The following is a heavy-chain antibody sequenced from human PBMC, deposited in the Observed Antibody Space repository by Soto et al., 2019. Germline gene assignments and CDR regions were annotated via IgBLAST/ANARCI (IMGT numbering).Heavy chain of an antibody. D-gene: IGHD2-8*01. CDR1: GDTFTTNS. Sequence: VQLVQSGAEVKKPGSSVKVSCKASGDTFTTNSLNWVRQAPGQGLEWMGGIIPVVGTTKYAQKYQDRVTITGDKSTNTAYMELSSLRSADTAVYYCARGLLYATTYVDYWGQGTPVTGSS. J-gene: IGHJ4*02. V-gene: IGHV1-69*06. CDR2: IIPVVGTT. CDR3: ARGLLYATTYVDY.